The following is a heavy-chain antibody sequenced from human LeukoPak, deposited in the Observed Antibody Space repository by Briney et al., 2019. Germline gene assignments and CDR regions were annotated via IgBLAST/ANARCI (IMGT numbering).Heavy chain of an antibody. V-gene: IGHV1-69*05. Sequence: GASVKVSCKASGYTFTSYDINWVRQATGQGLEWMGGIIPIFGTANYAQKFQGRVTITTDESTSTAYMELSSLRSEDTAVYYCARAPVTYYDILTGYPFDYWGQGTLVTVSS. CDR1: GYTFTSYD. CDR3: ARAPVTYYDILTGYPFDY. J-gene: IGHJ4*02. CDR2: IIPIFGTA. D-gene: IGHD3-9*01.